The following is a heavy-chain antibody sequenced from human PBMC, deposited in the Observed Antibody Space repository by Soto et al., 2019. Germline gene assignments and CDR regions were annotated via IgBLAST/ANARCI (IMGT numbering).Heavy chain of an antibody. Sequence: GGSLRLSCAASGFTFTRYSMNWVRQAPGKGLEWVSSISSTTNYIYYGNSMKGRFTISRDNAKNSLYLEMNSLRAEDTAVYYCARESEDLTSNFDYWGQGTLVTVSS. CDR1: GFTFTRYS. CDR2: ISSTTNYI. V-gene: IGHV3-21*06. J-gene: IGHJ4*02. CDR3: ARESEDLTSNFDY.